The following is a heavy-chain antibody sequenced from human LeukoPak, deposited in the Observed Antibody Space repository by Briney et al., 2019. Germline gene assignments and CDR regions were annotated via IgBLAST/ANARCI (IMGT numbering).Heavy chain of an antibody. CDR3: ARYTTAGYSSGWYGPSFDY. CDR1: GFTFSSYW. V-gene: IGHV3-7*01. J-gene: IGHJ4*02. Sequence: GGSLRLSCAASGFTFSSYWMSWVRQAPGKGLEWVANIKQDGSEKYYVDSVKGRFTISRDNAKNSLYLQMNSLRAEDTAVYYCARYTTAGYSSGWYGPSFDYWGQGTLVTVSS. D-gene: IGHD6-19*01. CDR2: IKQDGSEK.